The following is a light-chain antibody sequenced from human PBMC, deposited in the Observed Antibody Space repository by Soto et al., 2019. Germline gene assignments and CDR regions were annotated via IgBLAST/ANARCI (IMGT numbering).Light chain of an antibody. CDR3: QQFSSYTLT. V-gene: IGKV3-20*01. CDR1: QTVRNNY. J-gene: IGKJ4*01. Sequence: EFVLTQSPGTLSLSPGERATLSCRASQTVRNNYLAWYQQKPGQAPRLLIYDASSRATGIPDRFSGGGSGTDFTLTISRLEPEDGAVDYWQQFSSYTLTFGGGPKVEIK. CDR2: DAS.